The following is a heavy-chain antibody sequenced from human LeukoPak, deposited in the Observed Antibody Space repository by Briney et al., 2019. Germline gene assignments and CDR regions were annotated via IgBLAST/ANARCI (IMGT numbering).Heavy chain of an antibody. Sequence: ASVKVSCKASGYTFSDYYMHWVRQAPGQGFEWMGWINPNDGDTNYAQKFQGRVTMTRDTSISTAHMEVSRLRSDDTAVYYCARANFLYCSSTTCLFDYWGQGTLVTVSS. D-gene: IGHD2-2*01. CDR1: GYTFSDYY. J-gene: IGHJ4*02. V-gene: IGHV1-2*02. CDR3: ARANFLYCSSTTCLFDY. CDR2: INPNDGDT.